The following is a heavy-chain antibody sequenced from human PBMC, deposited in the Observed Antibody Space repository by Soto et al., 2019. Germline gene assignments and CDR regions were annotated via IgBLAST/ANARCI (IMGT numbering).Heavy chain of an antibody. Sequence: GSLRLSCAASGFTFDSPYSHGMSWVRQSPGKGPEWVSTISSNGAHTHYAESSKGRVTISRDASTNTVHLHMNSLRAEDTATHFRVYWVSAGLDYWGHGTPVTVSS. CDR2: ISSNGAHT. CDR1: GFTFDSPYSHG. D-gene: IGHD2-8*01. J-gene: IGHJ4*01. V-gene: IGHV3-23*01. CDR3: VYWVSAGLDY.